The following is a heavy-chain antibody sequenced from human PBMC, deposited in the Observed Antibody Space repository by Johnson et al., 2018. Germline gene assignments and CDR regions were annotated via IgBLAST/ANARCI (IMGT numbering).Heavy chain of an antibody. V-gene: IGHV3-7*01. Sequence: EVQLLESGGGLVQXGGSLRLSCAASGFTFSSYAMSWVRQAPGKGLEWVANIKEDGSEMYYLDAVRGRFTISRDNAKKSLYLQMNSLRAEDTAIFYWARDAEQRHYYYYMDVWGKGTAVTVSS. CDR1: GFTFSSYA. D-gene: IGHD6-25*01. J-gene: IGHJ6*03. CDR3: ARDAEQRHYYYYMDV. CDR2: IKEDGSEM.